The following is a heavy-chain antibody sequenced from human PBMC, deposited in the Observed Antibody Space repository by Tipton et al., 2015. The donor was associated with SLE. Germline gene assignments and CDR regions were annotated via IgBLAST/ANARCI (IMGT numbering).Heavy chain of an antibody. CDR3: ARDQASLGLDF. Sequence: QLVQSGAEVKKPGESLKISCRVSGYTFANFWISWVRQTPGKGLEWMGFIYPGDSDTKYSPSFEGQVTISADKSTSTAYVQWNSLKTSDSAMYYCARDQASLGLDFWGQGTLVTVSP. J-gene: IGHJ4*02. V-gene: IGHV5-51*01. CDR1: GYTFANFW. CDR2: IYPGDSDT.